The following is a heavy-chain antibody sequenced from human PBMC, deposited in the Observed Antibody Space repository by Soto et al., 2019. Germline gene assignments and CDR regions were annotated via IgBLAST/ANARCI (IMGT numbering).Heavy chain of an antibody. D-gene: IGHD2-21*02. J-gene: IGHJ4*02. Sequence: PGGSRRLSGAASGISFSSYAMSWGRQAPGKGLEWVSSISDGGVITNSADSVRGRFTIARDRPKNTLYLHMISLRAEDTAVYYCAKEYCDADCGLDVWGQGTLVTVSS. CDR2: ISDGGVIT. V-gene: IGHV3-23*01. CDR1: GISFSSYA. CDR3: AKEYCDADCGLDV.